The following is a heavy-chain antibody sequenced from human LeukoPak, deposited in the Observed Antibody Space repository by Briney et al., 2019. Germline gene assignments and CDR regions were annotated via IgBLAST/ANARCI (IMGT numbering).Heavy chain of an antibody. CDR1: GYTFTNYG. CDR3: AKDTLGGVSGTHYSDY. Sequence: VASVKVSCKASGYTFTNYGISWVRQAPGQGLEWMGWISAYSGNTNYAQNLQGRVTMTTDTSTSTAYMELRSLRSDDTAVYYCAKDTLGGVSGTHYSDYWGQGSLVTVSS. J-gene: IGHJ4*02. D-gene: IGHD1-26*01. V-gene: IGHV1-18*01. CDR2: ISAYSGNT.